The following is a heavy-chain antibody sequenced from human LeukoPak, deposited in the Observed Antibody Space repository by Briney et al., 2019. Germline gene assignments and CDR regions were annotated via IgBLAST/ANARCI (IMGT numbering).Heavy chain of an antibody. CDR1: GFTFSSYG. V-gene: IGHV3-7*01. Sequence: GALRLSCAASGFTFSSYGMHWVRQAPGKGLEWVAIIKQDGSEKRYVDSVKGRFTISRDNAKNSLFLQMNSLRADDTAVYYCARDYGWLQFDFWGQGTLVAVSS. CDR2: IKQDGSEK. J-gene: IGHJ4*02. CDR3: ARDYGWLQFDF. D-gene: IGHD6-19*01.